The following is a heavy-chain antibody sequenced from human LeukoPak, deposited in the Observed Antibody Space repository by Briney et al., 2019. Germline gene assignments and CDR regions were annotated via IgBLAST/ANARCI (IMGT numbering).Heavy chain of an antibody. V-gene: IGHV3-33*06. CDR1: GFTFSSYG. CDR2: IWYDGSNK. CDR3: AKEGDNSGDYYYMDV. J-gene: IGHJ6*03. Sequence: GRSPRLSCAASGFTFSSYGMHWVRQAPGKGLEWVAGIWYDGSNKYYADSVKGRFTISRDNSKNTLYLQMNSLRAEDTAVYYCAKEGDNSGDYYYMDVWGKGTTVTVSS. D-gene: IGHD4-23*01.